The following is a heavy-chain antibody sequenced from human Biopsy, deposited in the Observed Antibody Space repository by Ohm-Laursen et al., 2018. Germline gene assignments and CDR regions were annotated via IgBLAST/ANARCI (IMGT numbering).Heavy chain of an antibody. CDR3: ARDALGGGSYRFFY. Sequence: ASVKVSCKASGGPFNNHAFSWVRQAPGQGLEWLGRIVPILGTVNYAQRFQGRVALTADESTSTAYMELSSLRSDDTAVYYCARDALGGGSYRFFYWGQGSLVTVSS. V-gene: IGHV1-69*11. D-gene: IGHD1-26*01. CDR1: GGPFNNHA. J-gene: IGHJ4*02. CDR2: IVPILGTV.